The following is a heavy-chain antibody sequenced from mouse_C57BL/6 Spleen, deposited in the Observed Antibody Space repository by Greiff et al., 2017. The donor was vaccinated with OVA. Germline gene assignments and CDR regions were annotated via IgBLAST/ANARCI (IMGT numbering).Heavy chain of an antibody. CDR2: IDPSDSYT. D-gene: IGHD1-1*01. CDR3: ARGYYGSSSNWYFDV. Sequence: QVQLQQPGAELVKPGASVKLSCKASGYTFTSYWMQWVKQRPGQGLEWIGEIDPSDSYTNYNQKFKGKAPLTVDTSSSTAYMQLSSLTSEDSAVYYCARGYYGSSSNWYFDVWGTGTTVTVSS. J-gene: IGHJ1*03. CDR1: GYTFTSYW. V-gene: IGHV1-50*01.